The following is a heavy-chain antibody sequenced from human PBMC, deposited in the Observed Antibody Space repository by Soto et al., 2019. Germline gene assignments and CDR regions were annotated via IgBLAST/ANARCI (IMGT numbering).Heavy chain of an antibody. J-gene: IGHJ4*02. CDR1: GGTFNTYA. V-gene: IGHV1-69*19. Sequence: QVQLVQSGAEMKKPGSSVKVSCQSSGGTFNTYAMNWVRQAPGQGPEWMGDISPMFGAANYAPKVQGRVTITAVESTGTSYMQLSSLTSEDTALYFCAREVQVHTPAFVYWGQGTLVTVSS. CDR3: AREVQVHTPAFVY. D-gene: IGHD3-10*01. CDR2: ISPMFGAA.